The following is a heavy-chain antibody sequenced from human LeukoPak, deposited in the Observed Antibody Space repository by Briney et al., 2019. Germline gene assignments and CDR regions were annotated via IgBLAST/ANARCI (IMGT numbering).Heavy chain of an antibody. V-gene: IGHV3-53*01. CDR3: ARDATTNPTIGIFGGSTLLANDLDY. CDR2: IYSGGST. J-gene: IGHJ4*02. CDR1: GFTVSSNY. D-gene: IGHD5-12*01. Sequence: PGGSLRLSCAASGFTVSSNYMSWVRQAPGKGLEWVSVIYSGGSTYYADSVKGRFTTSRDNSKNTVYLQMNSLRAEDTAVYYCARDATTNPTIGIFGGSTLLANDLDYWGQGTLVTVSS.